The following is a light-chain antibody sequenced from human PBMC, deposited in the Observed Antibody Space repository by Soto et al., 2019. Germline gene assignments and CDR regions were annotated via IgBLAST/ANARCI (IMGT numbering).Light chain of an antibody. Sequence: QSALTQPPSASGSPGQSVTISCTGTSSDVGGFDYVSWYQKHPGKAPKVIIYDVTKRPSGVPDRFSGSKSGNTASLTASGLQTDDEADYYCSSYGGANNLIFGGGTKLTVL. J-gene: IGLJ2*01. CDR1: SSDVGGFDY. CDR2: DVT. V-gene: IGLV2-8*01. CDR3: SSYGGANNLI.